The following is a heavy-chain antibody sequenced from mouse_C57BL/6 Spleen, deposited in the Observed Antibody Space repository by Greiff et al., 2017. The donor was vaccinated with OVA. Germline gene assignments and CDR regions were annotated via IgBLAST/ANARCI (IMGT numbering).Heavy chain of an antibody. Sequence: EVQLVESGGDLVKPGGSLKLSCAASGFTFSSYGMSWVRQTPDKRLEWVATISSGGSYTYYPDSVKGRFTISRDNAKNTLYLQMSSLKSEDTAMYYCARHRASITTVVAFDYWGQGTTLTVSS. D-gene: IGHD1-1*01. V-gene: IGHV5-6*01. J-gene: IGHJ2*01. CDR2: ISSGGSYT. CDR1: GFTFSSYG. CDR3: ARHRASITTVVAFDY.